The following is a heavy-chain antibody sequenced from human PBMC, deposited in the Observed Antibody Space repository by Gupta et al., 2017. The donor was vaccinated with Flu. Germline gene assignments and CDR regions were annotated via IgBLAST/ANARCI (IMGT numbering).Heavy chain of an antibody. CDR2: INPNSGGT. D-gene: IGHD3-16*01. V-gene: IGHV1-2*02. CDR1: GYTFTGYY. CDR3: ARGQFFEGLGEFGDFYYYYGMDV. Sequence: QVQLVQSGAEVKKPGASVKVSCKASGYTFTGYYMHWVRQAPGQGLEWMGWINPNSGGTNYAQKFQGRVTMTRDTSISTAYMELSRLRSDDTAVYYCARGQFFEGLGEFGDFYYYYGMDVWGQGTTVTVSS. J-gene: IGHJ6*02.